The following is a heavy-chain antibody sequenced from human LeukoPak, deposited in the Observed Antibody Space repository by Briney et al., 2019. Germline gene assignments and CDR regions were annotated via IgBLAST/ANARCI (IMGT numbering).Heavy chain of an antibody. D-gene: IGHD6-19*01. Sequence: PGGSLRLSCAASGFTFSSYSMNWVRQAPGKGLEWVSYISSSSSTIYYADSVKGRFTISRDNAKNSLYLQMNSLRAEDTAVYYCAREDSSGWYGIDYWGQGTLVTVSS. CDR3: AREDSSGWYGIDY. CDR2: ISSSSSTI. V-gene: IGHV3-48*01. J-gene: IGHJ4*02. CDR1: GFTFSSYS.